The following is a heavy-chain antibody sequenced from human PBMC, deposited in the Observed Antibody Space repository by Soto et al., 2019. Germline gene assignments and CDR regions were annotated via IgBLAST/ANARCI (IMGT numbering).Heavy chain of an antibody. CDR1: GFTFSSYG. V-gene: IGHV3-30*03. Sequence: QVQLVESGGGVVQPGRSLRLSCAASGFTFSSYGMHWVRQAPGKGLEWVAVISYDGGNKYYADSVKGRFTISRDNSKNTLSLQMNSLRAEDSAVYYCARDHVVAAAGTCFDYWGQGTLVTVSS. CDR3: ARDHVVAAAGTCFDY. J-gene: IGHJ4*02. CDR2: ISYDGGNK. D-gene: IGHD6-13*01.